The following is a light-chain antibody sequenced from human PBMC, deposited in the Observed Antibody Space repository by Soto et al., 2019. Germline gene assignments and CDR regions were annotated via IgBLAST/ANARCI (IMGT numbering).Light chain of an antibody. Sequence: ELVMTQSPDTLSVSPGERATLLCRASQSVRNNLAWYQQKPGQAPRLLIYGVSTRATGVPARFSGSGSGTEFTLTISSLQSEDFAAYYCQQYNNWPLTFGGGTKVDIK. CDR3: QQYNNWPLT. J-gene: IGKJ4*01. CDR1: QSVRNN. CDR2: GVS. V-gene: IGKV3-15*01.